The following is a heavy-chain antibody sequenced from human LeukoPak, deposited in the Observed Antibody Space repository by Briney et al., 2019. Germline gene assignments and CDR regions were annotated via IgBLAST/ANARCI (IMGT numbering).Heavy chain of an antibody. J-gene: IGHJ4*02. Sequence: GRSLRLSCAASGFTFSSYGMHWVRQAPGKGLEWVAVIWYDGSNKYYADSVKGRFTISRDNSKNTLYLQMNSLRAEDTAVYYCAREPESYDILTGYPPDYRGQGTLVTVSS. CDR1: GFTFSSYG. D-gene: IGHD3-9*01. CDR3: AREPESYDILTGYPPDY. V-gene: IGHV3-33*01. CDR2: IWYDGSNK.